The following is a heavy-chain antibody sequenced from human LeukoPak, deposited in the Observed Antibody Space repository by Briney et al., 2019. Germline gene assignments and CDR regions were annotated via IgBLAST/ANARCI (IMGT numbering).Heavy chain of an antibody. J-gene: IGHJ3*02. CDR2: ISGSGGST. CDR1: GFTFSSYA. CDR3: AKSALSSSTGDPDAFDI. D-gene: IGHD6-6*01. V-gene: IGHV3-23*01. Sequence: GGSLRLSCAASGFTFSSYAMGWVRQAPGKGLEWVSAISGSGGSTYYADSVKGRFTISRDNSKNTLYLQMNSLRAEDTAVYYCAKSALSSSTGDPDAFDIWGQGTMVTVSS.